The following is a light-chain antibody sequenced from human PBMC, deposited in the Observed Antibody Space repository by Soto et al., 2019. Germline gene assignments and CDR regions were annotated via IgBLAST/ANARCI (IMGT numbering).Light chain of an antibody. Sequence: QSALTQPASVSGSPGQSITISCTGTSSDVGGYNYVSWYHHHPGKAPKLMIYDVSNRPSGGSNRFSGSKSGNTASLTISGLQPEDEADYYCSSYTTSNTRQIVFVTGTKVTVL. CDR3: SSYTTSNTRQIV. V-gene: IGLV2-14*03. CDR1: SSDVGGYNY. CDR2: DVS. J-gene: IGLJ1*01.